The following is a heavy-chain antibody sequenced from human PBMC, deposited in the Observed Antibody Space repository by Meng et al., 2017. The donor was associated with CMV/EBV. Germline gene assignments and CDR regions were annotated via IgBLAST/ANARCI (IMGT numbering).Heavy chain of an antibody. CDR3: ARDSAYYDFWSGNPLLDY. Sequence: GESLKISCAASRFTVSSYYMSWVRQAPGKGLEWVSVIYSGGSTYYAASVKGRFTISRDNAKNSLYLKMNSLRDEDTAVYYCARDSAYYDFWSGNPLLDYWGQGTLVTVSS. D-gene: IGHD3-3*01. CDR1: RFTVSSYY. J-gene: IGHJ4*02. V-gene: IGHV3-66*01. CDR2: IYSGGST.